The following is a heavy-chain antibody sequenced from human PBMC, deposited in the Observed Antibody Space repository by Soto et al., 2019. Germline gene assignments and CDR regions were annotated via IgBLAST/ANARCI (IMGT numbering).Heavy chain of an antibody. CDR2: IWYDGSNK. J-gene: IGHJ4*02. CDR1: GFTFSSYG. D-gene: IGHD2-15*01. V-gene: IGHV3-33*01. CDR3: ARPNCSGGSCYPEFDY. Sequence: QVQLVESGGGVVQPGRSLRLSCAASGFTFSSYGMHWVRQAPGKGLEWVAVIWYDGSNKYYADSVKGRFTISRDNSKNTLYLQMNFLRAEDTAVYNCARPNCSGGSCYPEFDYWGQGTLVTVSS.